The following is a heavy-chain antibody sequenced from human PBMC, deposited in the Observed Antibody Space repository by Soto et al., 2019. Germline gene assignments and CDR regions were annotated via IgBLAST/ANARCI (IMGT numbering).Heavy chain of an antibody. CDR3: GSAYWHHVWGSIPAAFDP. CDR1: STSTANYL. Sequence: PSQTLSLTCTVSSTSTANYLWKWVRQSAGGGLEWIGRISGTGRHDYNTSLKRRVPLSLDWSETQFSLNLMSVTSADPAGIYVGSAYWHHVWGSIPAAFDPWGQGTLVTVSS. J-gene: IGHJ5*02. V-gene: IGHV4-4*07. CDR2: ISGTGRH. D-gene: IGHD3-16*01.